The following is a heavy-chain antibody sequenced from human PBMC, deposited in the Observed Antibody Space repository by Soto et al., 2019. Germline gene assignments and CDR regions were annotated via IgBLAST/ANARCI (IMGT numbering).Heavy chain of an antibody. CDR3: AHRSGGGGY. D-gene: IGHD3-10*01. CDR1: GFTVSNNY. CDR2: IYSGGYT. Sequence: EVQLVESGGGLIQPGGSLRLSCAVSGFTVSNNYISWVRQAPGKGLEGVSVIYSGGYTAYGDSVKGRFTISRDNSKNKPYLQMNGRGADDPAGFYCAHRSGGGGYWGQGTLVTVSS. V-gene: IGHV3-53*01. J-gene: IGHJ4*02.